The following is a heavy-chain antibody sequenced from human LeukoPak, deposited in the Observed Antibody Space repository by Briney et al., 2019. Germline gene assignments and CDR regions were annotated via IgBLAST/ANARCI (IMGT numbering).Heavy chain of an antibody. V-gene: IGHV1-2*02. CDR2: INPNSGGT. CDR3: ARHHYDSSGYYPDY. Sequence: ASVKVSCKASGYTFTGYYMHWVRQAPGQGLEWMGWINPNSGGTNYAQKFQGRVTMTRDTSISTAYLQWSSLKASDTAMYYCARHHYDSSGYYPDYWGQGTLVTVSS. CDR1: GYTFTGYY. D-gene: IGHD3-22*01. J-gene: IGHJ4*02.